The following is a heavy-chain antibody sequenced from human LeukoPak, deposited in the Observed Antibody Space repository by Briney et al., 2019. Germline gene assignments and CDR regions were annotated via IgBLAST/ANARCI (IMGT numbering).Heavy chain of an antibody. Sequence: PLETLSLTCTVSGGSVSSYYWSWIRQPLGKGLEWIGYIYYSGSSNHNPSLKSRVTMSVVTSKNQLSLNLTSVTAADTAVYYCAARERLDWILYWGQGTLVTVSS. CDR1: GGSVSSYY. V-gene: IGHV4-59*02. CDR2: IYYSGSS. D-gene: IGHD3-9*01. J-gene: IGHJ4*02. CDR3: AARERLDWILY.